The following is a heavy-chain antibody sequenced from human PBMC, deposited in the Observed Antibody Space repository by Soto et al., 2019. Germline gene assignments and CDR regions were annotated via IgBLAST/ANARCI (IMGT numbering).Heavy chain of an antibody. Sequence: SETKSLTCAVYGGSFICYDWSWIRQPPGKGLEWIGEINHSGSTNYNPSLKSRVTISVDTSKNQFSLKLSSVTAADTAVYYCARAHGSGWGAFDIWGQGTMVT. J-gene: IGHJ3*02. CDR1: GGSFICYD. D-gene: IGHD3-10*01. CDR2: INHSGST. V-gene: IGHV4-34*01. CDR3: ARAHGSGWGAFDI.